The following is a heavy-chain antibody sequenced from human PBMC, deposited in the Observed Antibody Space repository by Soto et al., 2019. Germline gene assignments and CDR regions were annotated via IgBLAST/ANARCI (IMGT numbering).Heavy chain of an antibody. J-gene: IGHJ6*02. V-gene: IGHV4-34*01. CDR3: ASRRGLCSSTSCYRYYYGMDV. D-gene: IGHD2-2*02. CDR1: GGSFSGYY. Sequence: SETLSLTCAVYGGSFSGYYWRWIRQPPGKGLEWIGEINHSGSTNYNPSLKSRVTISVDTSKNQFSLKLSSVTAADTAVYYCASRRGLCSSTSCYRYYYGMDVWGQGTTVTVSS. CDR2: INHSGST.